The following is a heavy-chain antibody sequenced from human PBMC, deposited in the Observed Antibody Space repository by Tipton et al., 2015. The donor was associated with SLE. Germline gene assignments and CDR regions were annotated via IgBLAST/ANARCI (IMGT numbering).Heavy chain of an antibody. D-gene: IGHD6-19*01. CDR2: IYSGGST. CDR1: GFTVSTNY. V-gene: IGHV3-53*05. Sequence: SLRLSCAASGFTVSTNYMSWVRQAPGKGLEWVSVIYSGGSTSYADSVKGRFTISRDNSKNTLYLQMNSLRAEDTAVYYCARDLSGWPIDYWGQGTLVTVSS. J-gene: IGHJ4*02. CDR3: ARDLSGWPIDY.